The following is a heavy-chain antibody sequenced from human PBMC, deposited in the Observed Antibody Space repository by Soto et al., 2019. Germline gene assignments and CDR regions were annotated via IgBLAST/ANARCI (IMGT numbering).Heavy chain of an antibody. CDR3: ARGGSEGGLDV. CDR2: LYYSGNT. J-gene: IGHJ6*02. V-gene: IGHV4-59*01. D-gene: IGHD3-10*01. Sequence: QMQLQESGPGVVKPSETLSLTCTVSGASISTYYWTWIRQAPGKGLEWIGYLYYSGNTNYNPSLKSRVTMSVDTSKNHFYLALTSATAADTAVYFCARGGSEGGLDVWGQGTTVDVSS. CDR1: GASISTYY.